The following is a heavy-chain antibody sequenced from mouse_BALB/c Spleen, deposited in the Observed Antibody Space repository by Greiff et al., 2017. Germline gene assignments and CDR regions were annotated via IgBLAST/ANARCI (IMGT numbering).Heavy chain of an antibody. J-gene: IGHJ2*01. CDR3: ARGGNYYYFDY. Sequence: EVKLQESGGGLVKPGGSLKLSCAASGFTFSDYYMYWVRQTPEKRLEWVANISDGGSYTYYPDSVKGRFTISRDNAKNNLYLQMSSLKSEDTAMYYCARGGNYYYFDYWGQGTTLTVSS. D-gene: IGHD2-1*01. V-gene: IGHV5-4*02. CDR2: ISDGGSYT. CDR1: GFTFSDYY.